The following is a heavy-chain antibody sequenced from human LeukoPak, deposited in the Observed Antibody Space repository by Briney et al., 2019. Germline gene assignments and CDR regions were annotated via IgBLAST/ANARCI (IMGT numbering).Heavy chain of an antibody. Sequence: GGSLRLSCAASGFTFSSYAMSWVRQAPGKGLEXXXXLWYDGSNDDYADSXKGRFTISRDNSKNTLYLQMNSLRAEDTAVYYCARDPSGRAAGGRGDYWGQGTLVTVSS. CDR1: GFTFSSYA. D-gene: IGHD6-13*01. CDR3: ARDPSGRAAGGRGDY. CDR2: LWYDGSND. J-gene: IGHJ4*02. V-gene: IGHV3-33*08.